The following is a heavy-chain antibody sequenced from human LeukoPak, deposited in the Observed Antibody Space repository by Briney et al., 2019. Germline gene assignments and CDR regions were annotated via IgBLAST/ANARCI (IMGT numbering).Heavy chain of an antibody. CDR3: ARDHDILTGYYQRGIDP. V-gene: IGHV1-18*01. J-gene: IGHJ5*02. CDR2: ISAYNGNT. D-gene: IGHD3-9*01. Sequence: ASVKVSCKSSGYTFTSYGISWVRQAPGQGLEWMGWISAYNGNTNYAQKLQGRVTMTTDTSTSTACMELRSLRSDDTAVYYCARDHDILTGYYQRGIDPWGQGTLVTVSS. CDR1: GYTFTSYG.